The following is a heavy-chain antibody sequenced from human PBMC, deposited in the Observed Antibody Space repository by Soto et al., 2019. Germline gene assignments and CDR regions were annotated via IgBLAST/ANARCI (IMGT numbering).Heavy chain of an antibody. CDR3: ARTGTTAIFLGFDY. CDR2: IYYTGST. J-gene: IGHJ4*02. V-gene: IGHV4-59*01. CDR1: GGSISGYC. Sequence: SETLSLTCTVSGGSISGYCWSWIRQPPGKGLEWMGYIYYTGSTNYNPSLKSRVAISVDTSKNQFSLKLSSVTAADTAVYYCARTGTTAIFLGFDYWGQGALVT. D-gene: IGHD3-3*01.